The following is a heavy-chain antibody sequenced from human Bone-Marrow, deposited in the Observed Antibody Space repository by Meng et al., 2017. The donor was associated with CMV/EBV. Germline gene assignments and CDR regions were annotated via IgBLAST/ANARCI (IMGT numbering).Heavy chain of an antibody. D-gene: IGHD2-2*01. CDR1: GGSITNSDYY. CDR3: AREGVPAAMAYHYGMDV. Sequence: SETLSLTCTVSGGSITNSDYYWGWIRQPPGEGLEWIGSVYYSGSTYYSPSLRSRATISLDTSNSQFSLKLSSVTAADTAVYYCAREGVPAAMAYHYGMDVWGQGTTVTVSS. V-gene: IGHV4-39*07. CDR2: VYYSGST. J-gene: IGHJ6*02.